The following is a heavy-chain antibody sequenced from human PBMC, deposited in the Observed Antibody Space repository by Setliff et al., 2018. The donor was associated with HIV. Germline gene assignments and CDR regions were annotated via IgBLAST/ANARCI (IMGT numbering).Heavy chain of an antibody. J-gene: IGHJ4*02. CDR3: ARAPTMYYDFWSGYTLFDY. CDR1: GESISGSSYS. V-gene: IGHV4-39*01. CDR2: ITYSGSA. Sequence: PSETLSLTCTVSGESISGSSYSWGWIRQPPGKGPEWIGSITYSGSARYNPSLKSRVAISVDMSKNQFSLKLSSVTAADTAVYYCARAPTMYYDFWSGYTLFDYWGQGTLVTVSS. D-gene: IGHD3-3*01.